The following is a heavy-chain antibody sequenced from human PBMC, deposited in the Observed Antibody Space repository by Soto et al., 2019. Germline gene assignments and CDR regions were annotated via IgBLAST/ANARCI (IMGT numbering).Heavy chain of an antibody. CDR3: ARCSEGPVFLTGYSNWFDP. CDR2: INHSGST. V-gene: IGHV4-34*01. CDR1: GGSFSGYY. Sequence: SETLSLTCAVYGGSFSGYYWSWIRQPPGKGLEWIGEINHSGSTNYNPSLKSRVTISVDTSKNQFSLKLSSVTAADTAVYYCARCSEGPVFLTGYSNWFDPWGQGTLVTVSS. D-gene: IGHD3-9*01. J-gene: IGHJ5*02.